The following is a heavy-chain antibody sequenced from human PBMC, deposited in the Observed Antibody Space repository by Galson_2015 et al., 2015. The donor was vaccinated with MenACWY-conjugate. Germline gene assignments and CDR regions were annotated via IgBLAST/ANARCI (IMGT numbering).Heavy chain of an antibody. CDR2: IIPIFGTA. D-gene: IGHD6-19*01. Sequence: SVKVSCKASGGTFSSYAISWVRQAPGQGLEWMGGIIPIFGTANYAQKFQGRVTITADESTSTAYMELSSLRSEDTAVYYCARLLLSSGWWIDYWGQGTLVTVSS. V-gene: IGHV1-69*13. J-gene: IGHJ4*02. CDR1: GGTFSSYA. CDR3: ARLLLSSGWWIDY.